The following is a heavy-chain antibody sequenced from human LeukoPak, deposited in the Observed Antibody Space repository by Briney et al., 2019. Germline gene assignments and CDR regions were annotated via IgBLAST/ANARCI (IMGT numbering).Heavy chain of an antibody. V-gene: IGHV4-59*01. D-gene: IGHD5-12*01. CDR1: GGSISSYY. CDR3: AREYDIVATRFFDY. CDR2: IYYSGST. Sequence: SETLSLTCTVSGGSISSYYWSWIRQPPGKGLEWIGYIYYSGSTNYNPSLKSRVTISVDTSKNQFSLKLSSVTAADTAVYYCAREYDIVATRFFDYWGQGTLVTVSS. J-gene: IGHJ4*02.